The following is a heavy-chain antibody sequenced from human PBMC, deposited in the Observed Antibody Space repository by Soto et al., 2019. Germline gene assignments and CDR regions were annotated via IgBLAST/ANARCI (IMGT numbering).Heavy chain of an antibody. CDR1: EATFASFA. D-gene: IGHD2-2*01. Sequence: QVQLVQSGAEVKKPGSSVKVSCKASEATFASFAIGWVGQAPGQGLEWLGGIIPISGTANYAQKFQGRVTITADESTSTAYMELSSLRSEDTAVYYCARSQGSSTSLEIYYYYYYGMDVWGQGTTVTVSS. CDR3: ARSQGSSTSLEIYYYYYYGMDV. J-gene: IGHJ6*02. V-gene: IGHV1-69*01. CDR2: IIPISGTA.